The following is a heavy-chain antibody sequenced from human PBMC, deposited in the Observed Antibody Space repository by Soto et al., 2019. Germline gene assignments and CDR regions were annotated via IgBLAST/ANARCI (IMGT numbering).Heavy chain of an antibody. J-gene: IGHJ6*02. CDR3: ARGVAVGPPIYYYVMDV. Sequence: SVKVSCKASGGTFNSYAISWVRQAPGQGLEWMGGFIPIFGTANYAQKFQGRGTVTADESTSTAYMELSSLRSEDTAVYCCARGVAVGPPIYYYVMDVWGQGPTVTVSS. CDR1: GGTFNSYA. CDR2: FIPIFGTA. D-gene: IGHD2-15*01. V-gene: IGHV1-69*13.